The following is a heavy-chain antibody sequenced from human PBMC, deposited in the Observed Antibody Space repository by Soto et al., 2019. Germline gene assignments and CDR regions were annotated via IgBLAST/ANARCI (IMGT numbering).Heavy chain of an antibody. D-gene: IGHD6-13*01. J-gene: IGHJ4*02. V-gene: IGHV1-69*13. CDR2: IVPIYRTA. CDR3: VRDSGAKLSSS. Sequence: SVKVSCKASGGTFSSYRINWVRQAPGQGLEWVGGIVPIYRTAVYAQEFQDRVTITADESARTTYMELRSLKSQDTAVYYCVRDSGAKLSSSWGQGTLVTVSS. CDR1: GGTFSSYR.